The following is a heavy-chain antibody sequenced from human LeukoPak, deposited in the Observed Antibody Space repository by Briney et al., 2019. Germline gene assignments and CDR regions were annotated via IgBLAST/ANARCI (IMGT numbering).Heavy chain of an antibody. CDR2: ISVGGDYI. D-gene: IGHD6-19*01. Sequence: GGSLRLSCEASGFTFGSSPMSWVRQAPGKGLERVSSISVGGDYIYYGDSVKGRFTISRDNSRSTLYLQMISLRAEDTAVYYCAKIAVSGLWYFDLWGRGTLVTVSS. J-gene: IGHJ2*01. V-gene: IGHV3-23*01. CDR1: GFTFGSSP. CDR3: AKIAVSGLWYFDL.